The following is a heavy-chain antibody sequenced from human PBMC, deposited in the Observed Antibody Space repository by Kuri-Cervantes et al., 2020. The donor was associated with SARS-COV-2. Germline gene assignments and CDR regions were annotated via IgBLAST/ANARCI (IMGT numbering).Heavy chain of an antibody. D-gene: IGHD3-3*01. V-gene: IGHV4-39*01. CDR3: ARQGFAEITIFGVVNPYNWFDP. CDR2: IYYSGST. J-gene: IGHJ5*02. Sequence: SETLSLTCTVSGGSISSYYWGWIRQPPGKGLEWIGSIYYSGSTYYNPSLKSRVTISVDTSKNQFSLKLSSVTAADTAVYYCARQGFAEITIFGVVNPYNWFDPWGQGTLVTVSS. CDR1: GGSISSYY.